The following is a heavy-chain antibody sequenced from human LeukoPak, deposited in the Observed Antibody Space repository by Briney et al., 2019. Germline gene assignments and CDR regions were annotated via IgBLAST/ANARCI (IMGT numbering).Heavy chain of an antibody. Sequence: GGSLRLSCAASGFSFSSYNMNWVRQAPGERPEWVSSISSSSTYIYYADSVKGRFTISRDNAKNSLFLQMNSLRAEDTAVYYCARDISNYYDIAYWGQGTLVTVSS. J-gene: IGHJ4*02. V-gene: IGHV3-21*01. CDR3: ARDISNYYDIAY. CDR1: GFSFSSYN. D-gene: IGHD3-9*01. CDR2: ISSSSTYI.